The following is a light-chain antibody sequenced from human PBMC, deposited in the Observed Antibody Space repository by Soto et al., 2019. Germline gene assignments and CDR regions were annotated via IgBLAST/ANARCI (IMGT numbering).Light chain of an antibody. Sequence: EIVLTQSPGTLSLSPGERATLSCRASQRVSSSYLAWYQQKPGQAPRLLIYGASSRATGIPDRFSGSGSGTDFTLTISRLEREDCAVYYCQQYGRSAYLVGQGTKQEIK. V-gene: IGKV3-20*01. CDR3: QQYGRSAYL. CDR2: GAS. CDR1: QRVSSSY. J-gene: IGKJ2*01.